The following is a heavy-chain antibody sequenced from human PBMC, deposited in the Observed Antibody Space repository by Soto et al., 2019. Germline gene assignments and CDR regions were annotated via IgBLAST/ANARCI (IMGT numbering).Heavy chain of an antibody. CDR2: IWYDGSNK. CDR3: ARGLPYYYDSSGYPDY. CDR1: GFTFSSYG. Sequence: GGSLRLSCAASGFTFSSYGMHWVRQAPGKGLEWVAVIWYDGSNKYYADSVKGRFTISRDNSKNTLYLQMNSLRAEDTAVYYCARGLPYYYDSSGYPDYWGQGTLVTVSS. V-gene: IGHV3-33*01. J-gene: IGHJ4*02. D-gene: IGHD3-22*01.